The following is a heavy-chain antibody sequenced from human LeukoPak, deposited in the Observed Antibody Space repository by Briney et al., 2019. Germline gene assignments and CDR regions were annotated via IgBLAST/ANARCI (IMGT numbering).Heavy chain of an antibody. CDR1: GFTFSSCG. J-gene: IGHJ5*02. Sequence: PGGSLRLSCAASGFTFSSCGIHWVRQAPGKGLEWVAFIRYDGSNKYYADSVKGRFTISRDNSKNTLYLQMNSLRAEDTAVYYCAKGSWIQLWSELEFDPWGQGTLVTVSS. CDR3: AKGSWIQLWSELEFDP. CDR2: IRYDGSNK. V-gene: IGHV3-30*02. D-gene: IGHD5-18*01.